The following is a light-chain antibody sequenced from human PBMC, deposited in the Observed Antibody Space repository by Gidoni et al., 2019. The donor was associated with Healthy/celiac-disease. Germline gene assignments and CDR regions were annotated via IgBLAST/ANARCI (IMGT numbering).Light chain of an antibody. V-gene: IGLV2-23*01. CDR3: CSYAGSSTPRV. CDR2: EGS. J-gene: IGLJ1*01. CDR1: SSDVGRYNL. Sequence: QSALTQPASVSGSPGQSITISCAGTSSDVGRYNLVSWYQQHPGKAPKLMIYEGSKRPLGVSNRFSGSKSGNTASLTISGLQAEDEADYYCCSYAGSSTPRVFGTGTKVTVL.